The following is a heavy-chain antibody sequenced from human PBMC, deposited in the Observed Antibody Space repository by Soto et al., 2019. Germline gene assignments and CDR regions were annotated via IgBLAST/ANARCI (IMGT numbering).Heavy chain of an antibody. CDR3: ARDRLPHCSGGSCYSEFAH. CDR2: IVPLFGAE. V-gene: IGHV1-69*01. J-gene: IGHJ4*01. D-gene: IGHD2-15*01. Sequence: QVRLEQSGSEVKRPGSSVKVSCKASGDILSSFGLSWVRQAPGQGLEWMGGIVPLFGAENYAQRFQGRVTITADESTNTAYMELSSLRSEDTAVYCCARDRLPHCSGGSCYSEFAHWGHGTLVIVSS. CDR1: GDILSSFG.